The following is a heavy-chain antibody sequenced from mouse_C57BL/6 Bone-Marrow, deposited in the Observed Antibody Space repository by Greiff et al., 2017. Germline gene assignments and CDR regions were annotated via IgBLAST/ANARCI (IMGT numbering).Heavy chain of an antibody. Sequence: EVKLMESGGGLVQPKGSLKLSCAASGFSFNTYAMNWVRQAPGKGLEWVARIRSKSNNYATYYADSVKDRFTISRDDSESMLYLQMNNLKTEDTAMYYCVRQGYDGYFQFAYWGQGTLVTVSA. D-gene: IGHD2-3*01. CDR2: IRSKSNNYAT. CDR3: VRQGYDGYFQFAY. J-gene: IGHJ3*01. CDR1: GFSFNTYA. V-gene: IGHV10-1*01.